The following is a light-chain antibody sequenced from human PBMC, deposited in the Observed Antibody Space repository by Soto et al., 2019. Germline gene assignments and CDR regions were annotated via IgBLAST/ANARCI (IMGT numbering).Light chain of an antibody. CDR3: QQYGSSPIT. CDR2: GAS. V-gene: IGKV3-20*01. Sequence: EIVLTQSPGTLSLSPGEEATLSCRASQSVDSNYLAWYQQKPGQTPRLIIYGASSRATGIPDRFSGSGSGTDFTLTISRLEPEDFAVYYCQQYGSSPITFGQGTRLEI. CDR1: QSVDSNY. J-gene: IGKJ5*01.